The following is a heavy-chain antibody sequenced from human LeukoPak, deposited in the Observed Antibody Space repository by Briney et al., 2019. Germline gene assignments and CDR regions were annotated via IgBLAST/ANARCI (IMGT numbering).Heavy chain of an antibody. Sequence: GGSLRLSWAASEFTFHIGMSWVRQAPGKGLEWVALISHSGENTYYADCVKGRFTISRDTSKNTLYLQMSSLRAEDTAVYYCATDRDLFTYSSDNWGQGTLVTVSS. CDR2: ISHSGENT. CDR1: EFTFHIG. V-gene: IGHV3-23*01. J-gene: IGHJ4*02. CDR3: ATDRDLFTYSSDN.